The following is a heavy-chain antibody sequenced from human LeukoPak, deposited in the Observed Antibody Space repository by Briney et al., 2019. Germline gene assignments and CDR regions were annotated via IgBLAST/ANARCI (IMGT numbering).Heavy chain of an antibody. V-gene: IGHV3-30*04. CDR3: AKDRYCSGGSCYSGFDY. CDR2: ISYDGSNK. D-gene: IGHD2-15*01. CDR1: EFTFSSYA. J-gene: IGHJ4*02. Sequence: QPGRSLRLSCAASEFTFSSYAMHWVRQAPGKGLDWVAFISYDGSNKYYADSVKGRFTISRDNSKNTLYLQMNSLRAEDTAVYYCAKDRYCSGGSCYSGFDYWGQGTLVTVSS.